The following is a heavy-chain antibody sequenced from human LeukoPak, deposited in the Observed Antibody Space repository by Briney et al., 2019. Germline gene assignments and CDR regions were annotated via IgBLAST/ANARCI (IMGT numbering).Heavy chain of an antibody. J-gene: IGHJ4*02. CDR2: ISGSGGST. CDR3: AKGGVVVPADY. V-gene: IGHV3-23*01. CDR1: GFIFSSYA. Sequence: GGSLRLFCAASGFIFSSYAMRSVRQAPGKGLEWVSAISGSGGSTYYAASVKGRFTISRDHCTNTLALQMYSLRAEDTAVYYCAKGGVVVPADYWGQGTLVTVSS. D-gene: IGHD2-2*01.